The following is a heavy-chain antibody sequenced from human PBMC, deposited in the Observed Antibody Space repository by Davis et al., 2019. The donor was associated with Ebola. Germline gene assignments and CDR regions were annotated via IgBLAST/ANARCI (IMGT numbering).Heavy chain of an antibody. J-gene: IGHJ2*01. Sequence: ASVKVSCKASGYTFTGYYMHWVRQAPGQGLEWMGWINPNSGGTNYAQKFQGWVTMTRDTSISTAYMELSRLRSDDTAVYYCARGSRWEGYWYFDLWGRGTLVTVSS. CDR2: INPNSGGT. CDR1: GYTFTGYY. D-gene: IGHD1-26*01. CDR3: ARGSRWEGYWYFDL. V-gene: IGHV1-2*04.